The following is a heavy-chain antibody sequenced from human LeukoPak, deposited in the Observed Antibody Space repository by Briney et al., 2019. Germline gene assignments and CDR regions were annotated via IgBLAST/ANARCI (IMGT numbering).Heavy chain of an antibody. Sequence: GESLKVSCKASGYTFTGYYMHWVRQAPGQGLEWMGWINPNSGGTNYAQKFQGRVTMTRDTSTSTAYMELSRLTSDDTALYYCARTYTAVHYFDYWGQGTLVTVSS. V-gene: IGHV1-2*02. CDR1: GYTFTGYY. D-gene: IGHD2-21*02. CDR3: ARTYTAVHYFDY. J-gene: IGHJ4*02. CDR2: INPNSGGT.